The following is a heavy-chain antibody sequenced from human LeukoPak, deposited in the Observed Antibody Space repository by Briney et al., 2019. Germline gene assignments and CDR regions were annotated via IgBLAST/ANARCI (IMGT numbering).Heavy chain of an antibody. V-gene: IGHV4-34*01. CDR3: ARLPGGRRYCSGGSCFIFDY. Sequence: SETLSLTCAVYGEALSGYYWGWIRQAPGQGLEWIGEINHSGSTNYNPSLKSRVTISVDTSKNQFSLKLSSVTAADTAVYYCARLPGGRRYCSGGSCFIFDYWGQGTLVTVSS. CDR1: GEALSGYY. J-gene: IGHJ4*02. CDR2: INHSGST. D-gene: IGHD2-15*01.